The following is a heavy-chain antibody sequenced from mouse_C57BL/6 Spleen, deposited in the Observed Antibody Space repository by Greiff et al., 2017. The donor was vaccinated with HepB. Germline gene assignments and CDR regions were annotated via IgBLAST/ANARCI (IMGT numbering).Heavy chain of an antibody. CDR3: ASYGSSPFAY. J-gene: IGHJ3*01. D-gene: IGHD1-1*01. Sequence: DVMLVESGGGLVQPGGSLKLSCAASGFTFSDYGMAWVRQAPRKGPEWVAFISNLAYSIYYADTVTGRFTISRENAKNTLYLEMSSLRSEDTAMYYCASYGSSPFAYWGQGTLVTVSA. V-gene: IGHV5-15*01. CDR1: GFTFSDYG. CDR2: ISNLAYSI.